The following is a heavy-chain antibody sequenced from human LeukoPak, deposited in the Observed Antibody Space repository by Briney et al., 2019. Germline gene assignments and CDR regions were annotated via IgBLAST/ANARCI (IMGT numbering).Heavy chain of an antibody. Sequence: ASVKVSCKASRYTFTGYYMHWVRQAPGQGLEWMGWINPNSGGTNYAQKFQGWVTMTRDTYISTAYMELSRLRSDDTAVYYCARGRAAAGNRWYYGMDVWGKGTTVTVSS. V-gene: IGHV1-2*04. J-gene: IGHJ6*04. CDR1: RYTFTGYY. CDR3: ARGRAAAGNRWYYGMDV. D-gene: IGHD6-13*01. CDR2: INPNSGGT.